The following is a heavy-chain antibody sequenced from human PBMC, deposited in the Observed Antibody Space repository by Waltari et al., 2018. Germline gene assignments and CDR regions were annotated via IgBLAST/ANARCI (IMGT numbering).Heavy chain of an antibody. D-gene: IGHD7-27*01. V-gene: IGHV3-21*01. CDR2: VSSNGAYI. Sequence: EVQLMESGGGLVKPGGSLRLSCAASGFNFSTYNMNWVRQAPGKGLEWVSSVSSNGAYIHYGDSVKGRFTISRDNAKTSLYLQMNGLRDEDTAVYYCARGGWGFYLDLWGQGALVTVSS. CDR1: GFNFSTYN. CDR3: ARGGWGFYLDL. J-gene: IGHJ5*02.